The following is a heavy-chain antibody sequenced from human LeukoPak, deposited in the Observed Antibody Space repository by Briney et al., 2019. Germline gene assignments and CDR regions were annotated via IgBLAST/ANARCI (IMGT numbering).Heavy chain of an antibody. CDR2: ISYDGSNK. V-gene: IGHV3-30*04. CDR1: GFTFSSYA. CDR3: ARSFRGLRYFDWLLPPFDY. D-gene: IGHD3-9*01. J-gene: IGHJ4*02. Sequence: GGSLRLSCAASGFTFSSYAMHWVRQAPGKGLEGVAVISYDGSNKYYADSVKGRFTISRDNSKNTLYLQMNSLRAEDTAVYYCARSFRGLRYFDWLLPPFDYWGQGTLVTVSS.